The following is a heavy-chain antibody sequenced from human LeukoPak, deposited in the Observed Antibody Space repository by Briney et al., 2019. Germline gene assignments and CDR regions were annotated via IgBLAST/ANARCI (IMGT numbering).Heavy chain of an antibody. J-gene: IGHJ6*02. CDR1: GFTFSSYS. D-gene: IGHD3-10*01. CDR3: AREAGVRGVSRGMDV. Sequence: GGSLRLSCAASGFTFSSYSMNWVRQAPGKGLEWVSSISSSSSYIYYADSVKGRFTISRDNAKNSLYLQMNSLGAEDTAVYYCAREAGVRGVSRGMDVWGQGTTVTVSS. V-gene: IGHV3-21*01. CDR2: ISSSSSYI.